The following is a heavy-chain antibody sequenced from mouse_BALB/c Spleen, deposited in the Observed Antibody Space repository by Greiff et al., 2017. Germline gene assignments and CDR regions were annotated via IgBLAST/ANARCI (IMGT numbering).Heavy chain of an antibody. V-gene: IGHV14-3*02. Sequence: VQLKQSGAELVKPGASVKLSCTASGFNITDTYMHWVKQRPEQGLEWIGRIDPANGNTKYDPKFQGKATITADTSSNTAYLQLSSLTSEDTAVYYCARASLTTGDYWGQGTTLTVSS. CDR3: ARASLTTGDY. D-gene: IGHD1-1*01. CDR1: GFNITDTY. J-gene: IGHJ2*01. CDR2: IDPANGNT.